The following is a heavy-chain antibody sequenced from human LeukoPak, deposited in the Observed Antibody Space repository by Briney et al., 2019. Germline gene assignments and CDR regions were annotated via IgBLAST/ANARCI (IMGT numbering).Heavy chain of an antibody. Sequence: GASVKVSCKASGYTFTGYYMHWVRQAPGQGLEWMGWINPNSGGTNYAQKFQGRVTMTRDTSISTAYMELSRLRSDDTAVYYCARVRWYCSSTSCPELPLNYWGQGTLVTVSS. V-gene: IGHV1-2*02. CDR3: ARVRWYCSSTSCPELPLNY. CDR1: GYTFTGYY. D-gene: IGHD2-2*01. CDR2: INPNSGGT. J-gene: IGHJ4*02.